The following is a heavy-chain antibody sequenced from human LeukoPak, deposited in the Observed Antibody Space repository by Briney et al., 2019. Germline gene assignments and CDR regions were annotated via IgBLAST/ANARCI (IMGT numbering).Heavy chain of an antibody. V-gene: IGHV4-61*02. CDR2: IYTSGST. CDR1: GGSISSGSYY. D-gene: IGHD5-12*01. J-gene: IGHJ4*02. CDR3: ARFYSGYRVDH. Sequence: SETLSLTRTVSGGSISSGSYYWSWIRQPAGKGLEWIGRIYTSGSTNYNPSLKSRVTISGDTSKNQFLLRLSSVTAADTAVYYCARFYSGYRVDHWGQGTLVTVTS.